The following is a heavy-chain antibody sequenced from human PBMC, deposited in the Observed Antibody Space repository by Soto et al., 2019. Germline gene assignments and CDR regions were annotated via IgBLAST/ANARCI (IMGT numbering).Heavy chain of an antibody. CDR1: GGTFSSYT. J-gene: IGHJ4*02. Sequence: GASVKVSCKASGGTFSSYTISWVRQAPGQGLEWMGRIIPILGIANYAQKFQGRVTITADKSTSTAYMELSSLRSEDTAVYYCASSSSSWLFYFWGQGSLVPVSS. CDR3: ASSSSSWLFYF. CDR2: IIPILGIA. V-gene: IGHV1-69*02. D-gene: IGHD6-13*01.